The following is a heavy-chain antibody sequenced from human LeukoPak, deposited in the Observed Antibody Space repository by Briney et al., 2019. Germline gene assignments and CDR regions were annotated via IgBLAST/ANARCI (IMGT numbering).Heavy chain of an antibody. CDR3: ARRVVVVPAAPYYYYGMDV. D-gene: IGHD2-2*01. CDR1: GYTFTSYG. V-gene: IGHV1-18*01. Sequence: GASVKVSCKASGYTFTSYGISWVRQAPGQGLEWMGWISAYNGNTNYAQKLQGRVTMTTDTSTSTAYMELRSLRSDDTAVYYCARRVVVVPAAPYYYYGMDVWGQGTLVTVSS. CDR2: ISAYNGNT. J-gene: IGHJ6*02.